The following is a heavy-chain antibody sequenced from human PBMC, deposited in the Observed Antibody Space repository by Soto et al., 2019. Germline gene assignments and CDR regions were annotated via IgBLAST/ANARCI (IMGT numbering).Heavy chain of an antibody. CDR1: GFTFSGYA. CDR3: AKGYDSGWWYFDN. J-gene: IGHJ4*02. Sequence: GGSLRLSCAASGFTFSGYAMSWVRQAPGKGLEWVSTIIGSGDRTYYADSVKGRFTISRDNSKNTLYLQMNSLRAEDTALFYCAKGYDSGWWYFDNWGQGTLVTVSS. D-gene: IGHD6-19*01. V-gene: IGHV3-23*01. CDR2: IIGSGDRT.